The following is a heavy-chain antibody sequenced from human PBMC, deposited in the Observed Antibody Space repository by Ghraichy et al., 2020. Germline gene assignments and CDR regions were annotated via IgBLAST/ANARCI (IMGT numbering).Heavy chain of an antibody. Sequence: GGSLRLSCAASGFTFSSYAMSWVRQAPGKGLEWVSAISGSGGSTYYADSVKGRFTISRDNSKNTLYLQMNSLRAEDTAVYYCAKVRGNIVVVTAIDYWGQGTLVTVSS. D-gene: IGHD2-21*02. J-gene: IGHJ4*02. CDR1: GFTFSSYA. V-gene: IGHV3-23*01. CDR3: AKVRGNIVVVTAIDY. CDR2: ISGSGGST.